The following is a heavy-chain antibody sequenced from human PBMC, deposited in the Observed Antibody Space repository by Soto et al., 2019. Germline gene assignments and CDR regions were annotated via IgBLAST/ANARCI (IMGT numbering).Heavy chain of an antibody. CDR3: ARGEQYSGRIFDY. D-gene: IGHD1-26*01. CDR2: TYYRSKWYY. CDR1: GDSVSSNSAG. V-gene: IGHV6-1*01. J-gene: IGHJ4*01. Sequence: SQTLSLTCAITGDSVSSNSAGWSWVRQSPSRGLEWLGGTYYRSKWYYEYAVSVRGRITINPDTSKNQYFLQLNSVTPEDTAVYFCARGEQYSGRIFDYWGQGTLVTVSS.